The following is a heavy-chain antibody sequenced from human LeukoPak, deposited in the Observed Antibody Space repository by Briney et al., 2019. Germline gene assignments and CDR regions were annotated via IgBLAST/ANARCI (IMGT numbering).Heavy chain of an antibody. CDR2: INPNSGGT. CDR3: ARVLKAFDI. V-gene: IGHV1-2*02. Sequence: VASVKVSCKASGYTFNNYGISWVRQAPGQGLEWMGWINPNSGGTNYAQKFQGRVTMTRDTSISTAYMELSRLRSDDTAVYYCARVLKAFDIWGQGTMVTVSS. CDR1: GYTFNNYG. J-gene: IGHJ3*02.